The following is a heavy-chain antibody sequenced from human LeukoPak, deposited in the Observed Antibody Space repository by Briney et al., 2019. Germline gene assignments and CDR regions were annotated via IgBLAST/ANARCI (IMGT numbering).Heavy chain of an antibody. CDR1: GGSISSSSYY. CDR2: IYYSGST. D-gene: IGHD3-22*01. V-gene: IGHV4-39*01. J-gene: IGHJ4*02. Sequence: PSETLSLTCAVPGGSISSSSYYWGWIRQPPGKGLEWIGSIYYSGSTYYNPSLKSRVTISVDTSKNQFSLKLSSLTAADTAVYYCASITMIVVENYFDYWGQGTLVTVSS. CDR3: ASITMIVVENYFDY.